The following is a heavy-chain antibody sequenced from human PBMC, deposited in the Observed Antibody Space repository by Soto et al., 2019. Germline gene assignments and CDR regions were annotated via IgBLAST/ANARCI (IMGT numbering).Heavy chain of an antibody. Sequence: QVQLVESGGGVVQPGRSLRLSCAASGFTFSSYAMHWVRQAPGKGLEWVAVISHDGSNKYYADSVKGRSTISRDNTKHTLSLHMNSLTTVDTAVHCRAGGLCRDVCNWGYVDLWGRGTLFTFSS. D-gene: IGHD2-15*01. CDR3: AGGLCRDVCNWGYVDL. V-gene: IGHV3-30-3*01. CDR1: GFTFSSYA. CDR2: ISHDGSNK. J-gene: IGHJ2*01.